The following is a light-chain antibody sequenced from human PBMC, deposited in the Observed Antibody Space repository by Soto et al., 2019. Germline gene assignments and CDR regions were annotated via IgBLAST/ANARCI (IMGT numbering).Light chain of an antibody. CDR1: QSLSSTY. Sequence: EIVLTQSPGTLSLSPGERVTLSCRASQSLSSTYLAWYQQKPGQAPRLLIYGASSRATGIPDRFSGSGSATDFTLTISRLEPEDFAVYHCQQYGNSPPTFGGGTKVEI. CDR2: GAS. V-gene: IGKV3-20*01. J-gene: IGKJ4*01. CDR3: QQYGNSPPT.